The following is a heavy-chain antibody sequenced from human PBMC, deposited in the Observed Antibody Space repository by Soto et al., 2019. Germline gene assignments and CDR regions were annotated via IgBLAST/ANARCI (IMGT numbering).Heavy chain of an antibody. CDR2: TYYRSRWQT. V-gene: IGHV6-1*01. CDR1: GDSVSTNDAT. Sequence: QVQLQQSGPGLVKPSQTLSLTCAISGDSVSTNDATWDWIRQSPSRGLEWLGRTYYRSRWQTDYAASVQSRISINPDTSNNQVSLQLNSVTPDDTAVYYCARLIGNSWLDSWGQGTLVTVSS. J-gene: IGHJ5*01. CDR3: ARLIGNSWLDS. D-gene: IGHD3-16*01.